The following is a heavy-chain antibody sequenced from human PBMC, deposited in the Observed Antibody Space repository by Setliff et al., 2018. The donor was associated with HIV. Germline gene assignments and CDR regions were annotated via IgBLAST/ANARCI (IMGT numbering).Heavy chain of an antibody. V-gene: IGHV4-4*09. D-gene: IGHD2-21*01. CDR1: DDSFSNYD. Sequence: SETLSLTCVVSDDSFSNYDWTWIRQPPGKALEWIGYISSSGTTNYNPSLRSRVTISMETSNTRFSLWLRSATAADTATYFCARLGRAIDDGGSSLRLDFWGQGMLVTVSS. CDR2: ISSSGTT. J-gene: IGHJ4*02. CDR3: ARLGRAIDDGGSSLRLDF.